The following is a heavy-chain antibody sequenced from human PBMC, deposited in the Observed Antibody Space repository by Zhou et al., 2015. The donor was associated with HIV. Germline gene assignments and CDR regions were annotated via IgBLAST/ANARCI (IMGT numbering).Heavy chain of an antibody. V-gene: IGHV1-46*01. CDR3: ARDLYGTSHDFWSGRGHYGMDL. CDR1: GYTFTNFY. D-gene: IGHD3-3*01. Sequence: QVQLVQSGAEVKKPGASVKVSCKTSGYTFTNFYIHWVRQAPGQGLEWMGVINPSGGTTTYPLTFQGRVSMTRDTSTRTVYMELSSLRSDDTAIYYCARDLYGTSHDFWSGRGHYGMDLWGPRDHGHRLL. CDR2: INPSGGTT. J-gene: IGHJ6*01.